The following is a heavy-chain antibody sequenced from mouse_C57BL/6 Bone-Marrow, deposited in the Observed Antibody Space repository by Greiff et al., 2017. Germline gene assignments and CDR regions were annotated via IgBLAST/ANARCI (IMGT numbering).Heavy chain of an antibody. Sequence: VQLKESGPELVKPGDSVKISCKASGYSFTGYFMNWVMQSHGKSLEWIGRINPYNGDTFYNQKFKGKATLTVDKSSSTAHMELRSLTSEDSAVYYCAREYYDGYAMDYWGQGTSVTVSS. CDR3: AREYYDGYAMDY. V-gene: IGHV1-20*01. CDR2: INPYNGDT. D-gene: IGHD1-1*01. J-gene: IGHJ4*01. CDR1: GYSFTGYF.